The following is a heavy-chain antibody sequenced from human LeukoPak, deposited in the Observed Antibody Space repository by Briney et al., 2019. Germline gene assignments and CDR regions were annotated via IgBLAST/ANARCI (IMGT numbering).Heavy chain of an antibody. CDR3: ATGYLGYCSSTSCYDAFDI. CDR1: GYSFTSYW. D-gene: IGHD2-2*01. CDR2: IYPGGSDT. V-gene: IGHV5-51*01. J-gene: IGHJ3*02. Sequence: GESLKISCKGSGYSFTSYWIGWVRQMPGKGLEWMGIIYPGGSDTRYSPSFQGQVTISADKSISTAYLQWSSLKASDTAMYYCATGYLGYCSSTSCYDAFDIWGQGTMVTVSS.